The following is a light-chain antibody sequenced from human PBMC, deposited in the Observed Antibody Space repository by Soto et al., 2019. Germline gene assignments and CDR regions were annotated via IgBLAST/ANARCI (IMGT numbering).Light chain of an antibody. CDR3: QQRSNWPPT. CDR2: DAS. Sequence: EIVMTQSPTTLSVSPGERVTLSCRASQSVSSNLAWYQQKPGQAPRLLIYDASNRATGIPARFSGSGSGTDFTLTISSLEPEDFAVYYCQQRSNWPPTFGGGTKVEIK. J-gene: IGKJ4*01. CDR1: QSVSSN. V-gene: IGKV3-11*01.